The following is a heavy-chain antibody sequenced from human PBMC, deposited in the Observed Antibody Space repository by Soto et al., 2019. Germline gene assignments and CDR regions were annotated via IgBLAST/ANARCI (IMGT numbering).Heavy chain of an antibody. CDR2: IYYSGST. V-gene: IGHV4-39*01. CDR1: GGSISSSSYY. J-gene: IGHJ4*02. D-gene: IGHD6-19*01. Sequence: SETLSLTCTVSGGSISSSSYYWGWIRQPPGKGLEWIGSIYYSGSTYYNPSLKSRVTISVDTSKNQFSLKLSSVTAADTAVYYCARSSVAGTSVSSYYFDYWGQGTLVTSPQ. CDR3: ARSSVAGTSVSSYYFDY.